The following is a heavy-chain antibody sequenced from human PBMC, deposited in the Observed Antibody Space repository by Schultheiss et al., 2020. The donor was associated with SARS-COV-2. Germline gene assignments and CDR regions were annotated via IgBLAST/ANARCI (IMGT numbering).Heavy chain of an antibody. CDR2: IHVSGST. CDR1: GGSISSYY. CDR3: ARVVPNYYGSGSYSDY. V-gene: IGHV4-4*07. Sequence: GSLRLSCTVSGGSISSYYWSWIRQPAGKGLEWIGRIHVSGSTNYNPSLKSRVALSVDTSKNQFSLKLSSVTAADTAVYYCARVVPNYYGSGSYSDYWGQGTLVTVSS. J-gene: IGHJ4*02. D-gene: IGHD3-10*01.